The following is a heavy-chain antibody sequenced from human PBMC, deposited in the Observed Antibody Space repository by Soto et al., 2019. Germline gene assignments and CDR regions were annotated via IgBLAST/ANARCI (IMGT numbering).Heavy chain of an antibody. CDR3: ATGSGYDSSGYYYPMGY. CDR2: FDPEDGET. Sequence: ASVKVSCKVSGYTLTELSMHWVRQAPGKGLEWMGDFDPEDGETIYAQKFQGRVTMTEDTSTDTAYMELSSLRSEDTAVYYCATGSGYDSSGYYYPMGYWGQGTLVTVSS. J-gene: IGHJ4*02. V-gene: IGHV1-24*01. D-gene: IGHD3-22*01. CDR1: GYTLTELS.